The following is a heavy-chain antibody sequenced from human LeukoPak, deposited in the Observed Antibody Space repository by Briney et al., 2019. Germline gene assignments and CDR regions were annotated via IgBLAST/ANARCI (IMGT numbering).Heavy chain of an antibody. CDR3: ARGWGSSWFDP. CDR2: INHSGST. Sequence: PSETLSLTCAVYGGSFSGYYWSWIRQPPGKGLEWIGEINHSGSTNYNPSLKSRVTISEDTSKNQFSLKLSSVTAADTAVYYCARGWGSSWFDPWGQGTLVTVSS. V-gene: IGHV4-34*01. D-gene: IGHD6-6*01. J-gene: IGHJ5*02. CDR1: GGSFSGYY.